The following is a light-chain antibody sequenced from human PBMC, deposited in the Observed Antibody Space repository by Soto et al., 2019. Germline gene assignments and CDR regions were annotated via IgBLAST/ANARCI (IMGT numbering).Light chain of an antibody. CDR2: AAS. Sequence: AIQMTQSPSSLSASVGDRVTITCRASQGIRNDLGWYQQKPGKAPKILIYAASILQSEVPSRFSVSGTGTDFTLTISSLQPEDFETYYCLQDYKYPRTFGQGTKVEIK. CDR3: LQDYKYPRT. CDR1: QGIRND. V-gene: IGKV1-6*01. J-gene: IGKJ1*01.